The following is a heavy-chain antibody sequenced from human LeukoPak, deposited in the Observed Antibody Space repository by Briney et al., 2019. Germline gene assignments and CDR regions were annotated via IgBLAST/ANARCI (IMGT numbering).Heavy chain of an antibody. CDR3: ARDSTNSNWFDP. CDR2: ISGIGITI. J-gene: IGHJ5*02. D-gene: IGHD2-2*01. V-gene: IGHV3-11*01. CDR1: GFTFSDYH. Sequence: GGSLRLSCAASGFTFSDYHMSWIRQAPGKGLEWVSYISGIGITISYADSVKGRFTIFRDNANNSLFLQMNSLRAEDTAVYYCARDSTNSNWFDPWGQGTLVTVSS.